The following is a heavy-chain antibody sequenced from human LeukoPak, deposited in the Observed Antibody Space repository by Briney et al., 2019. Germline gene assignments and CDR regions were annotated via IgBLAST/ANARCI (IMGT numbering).Heavy chain of an antibody. D-gene: IGHD6-13*01. CDR1: GGTFSIYA. V-gene: IGHV1-69*04. Sequence: SVTVSCKASGGTFSIYAISWVRQAPGQGLEWMGRIIPILGIANYAQKFQGRVTITADKSTSTAYMELSSLRSEDTAVYYCARDLWTAAAGTIYYYGMDVWGQGTTVTVSS. J-gene: IGHJ6*02. CDR2: IIPILGIA. CDR3: ARDLWTAAAGTIYYYGMDV.